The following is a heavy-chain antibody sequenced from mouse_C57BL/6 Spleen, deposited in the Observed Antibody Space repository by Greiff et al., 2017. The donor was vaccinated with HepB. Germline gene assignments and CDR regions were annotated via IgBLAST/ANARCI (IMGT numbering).Heavy chain of an antibody. CDR1: GYAFTNYL. V-gene: IGHV1-54*01. CDR3: AREGLRGYAMDY. D-gene: IGHD2-4*01. J-gene: IGHJ4*01. CDR2: INPGSGGT. Sequence: VKLQQSGAELVRPGTSVKVSCKASGYAFTNYLIEWVKQRPGQGLEWIGVINPGSGGTNYNEKFKGKATLTADKSSSTAYMQLSSLTSEDSAVYFCAREGLRGYAMDYWGQGTSVTVSS.